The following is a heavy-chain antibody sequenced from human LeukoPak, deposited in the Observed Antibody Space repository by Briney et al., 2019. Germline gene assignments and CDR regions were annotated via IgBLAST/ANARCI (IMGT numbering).Heavy chain of an antibody. CDR2: ISWDGDSI. V-gene: IGHV3-43*01. J-gene: IGHJ5*02. D-gene: IGHD1-14*01. CDR1: GFTFDDYT. CDR3: AKGTGKSTLNWFDP. Sequence: GGSLRLSCAASGFTFDDYTMHWVRQAPGKGLEWVSLISWDGDSISYADSVKGRFTISRDNSKHSLYLQMNSLRTEDTALYYCAKGTGKSTLNWFDPWGQGTLVTVSS.